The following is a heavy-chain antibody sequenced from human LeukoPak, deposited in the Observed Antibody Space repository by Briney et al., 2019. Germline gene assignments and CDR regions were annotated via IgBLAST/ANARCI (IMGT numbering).Heavy chain of an antibody. CDR1: GFTVNSNY. J-gene: IGHJ6*02. D-gene: IGHD3-10*01. CDR3: ARGMVRSYYGLDV. V-gene: IGHV3-53*01. Sequence: GGSLRLSCAASGFTVNSNYIHWVRQAPGKGLEWVSVIYSGGGTLYADSVKGRFTISRGISKNTVFLQMNSVRTEDTALYHCARGMVRSYYGLDVWGQGTTVIVSS. CDR2: IYSGGGT.